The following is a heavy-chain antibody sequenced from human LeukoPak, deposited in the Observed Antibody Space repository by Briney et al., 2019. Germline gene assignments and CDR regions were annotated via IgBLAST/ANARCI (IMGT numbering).Heavy chain of an antibody. V-gene: IGHV3-53*01. CDR2: IYSGGTT. Sequence: GGSLRLSCAASGFTVSNNYMSSVRQAPGKGLEWVSVIYSGGTTYYADSVKGRFTISRDNSKNTLYLQMKSLRAEDTAVYYCAREAEARDYWGQGTLVTVSS. CDR3: AREAEARDY. J-gene: IGHJ4*02. CDR1: GFTVSNNY. D-gene: IGHD6-13*01.